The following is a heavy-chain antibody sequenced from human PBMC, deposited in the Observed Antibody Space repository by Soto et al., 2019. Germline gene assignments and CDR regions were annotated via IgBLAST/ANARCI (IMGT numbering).Heavy chain of an antibody. D-gene: IGHD3-10*01. V-gene: IGHV1-69*12. CDR3: AGGLRTGNYGMDV. Sequence: QVQLVQSGAEVKKPGSSVTVSCSASGGTFNNYAINWIRQAPGQGLEWMGGIIPMFGTSSYARRFQGRVTITADESTSTAYLELSGLRSEDTAVYCCAGGLRTGNYGMDVWGQGTTVTVSS. CDR2: IIPMFGTS. J-gene: IGHJ6*02. CDR1: GGTFNNYA.